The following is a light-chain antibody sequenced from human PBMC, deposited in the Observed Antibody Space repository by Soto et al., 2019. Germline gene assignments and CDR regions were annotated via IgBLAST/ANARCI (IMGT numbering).Light chain of an antibody. Sequence: ENVLTQSPGTLSLSPWERATLSCRASQSVSSIYFAWYQQKRGQAPRLLIYGVSSRATGIPDRFSGSGSGTDFTLTISRLEPEDSAVYYCEQYGSSPRTFGQGTKVDIK. V-gene: IGKV3-20*01. CDR1: QSVSSIY. CDR3: EQYGSSPRT. CDR2: GVS. J-gene: IGKJ1*01.